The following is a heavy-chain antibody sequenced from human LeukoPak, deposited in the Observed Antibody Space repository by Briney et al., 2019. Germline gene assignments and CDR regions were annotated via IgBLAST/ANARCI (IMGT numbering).Heavy chain of an antibody. CDR3: ARGTEKTRISGYYSFDH. D-gene: IGHD5-12*01. CDR2: FYTSGTT. V-gene: IGHV4-4*07. CDR1: GGSISGYF. Sequence: SETLSLTCTVSGGSISGYFWTWIRRPAGKEQKWIERFYTSGTTYYNPSLESRVTISLDTFNNQFSLRVTSVTAADTAIYYCARGTEKTRISGYYSFDHWGRGLLVTVSS. J-gene: IGHJ4*02.